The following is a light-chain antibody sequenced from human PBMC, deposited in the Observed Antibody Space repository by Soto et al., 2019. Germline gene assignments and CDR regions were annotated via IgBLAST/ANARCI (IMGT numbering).Light chain of an antibody. Sequence: EIVLTQSPATLSLSPGERATLSCRASQSVSSYLAWYQQKPGQAPRLLIYEASNRATGIPARFSGSGSGTDFTLAISSLEPEDFAVYYCQQRSNWPLNFGGGTKVEIK. CDR2: EAS. V-gene: IGKV3-11*01. CDR1: QSVSSY. CDR3: QQRSNWPLN. J-gene: IGKJ4*01.